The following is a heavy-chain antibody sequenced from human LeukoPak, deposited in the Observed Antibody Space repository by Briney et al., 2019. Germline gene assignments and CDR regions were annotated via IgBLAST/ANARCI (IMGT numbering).Heavy chain of an antibody. CDR1: GFTFSSYS. CDR2: ISSSSSYI. CDR3: ARPIYYYDSSGYQNDFDY. Sequence: GGSLRLSCAASGFTFSSYSMNWVRQAPGKGLEWVSSISSSSSYIYYADSVKGRFTISRDNAKNSLYLQMNSLRAEDTAVYYCARPIYYYDSSGYQNDFDYWGQETLVTVSS. V-gene: IGHV3-21*01. D-gene: IGHD3-22*01. J-gene: IGHJ4*02.